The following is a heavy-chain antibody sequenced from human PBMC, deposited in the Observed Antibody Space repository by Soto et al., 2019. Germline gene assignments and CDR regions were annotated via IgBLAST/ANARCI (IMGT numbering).Heavy chain of an antibody. CDR1: GGSISSGGYY. D-gene: IGHD6-13*01. Sequence: QVQLQESGPGLVKPSQTLSLTCTVSGGSISSGGYYWSWIRQHPGKGLEWIGYIYYSGSTYYNPSLKCRVTISVDSSKNQFSLKLSSVTAADTAVYYCARDRGEGYSSSWRWVDDFDIWGQGTMVTVSS. V-gene: IGHV4-31*03. CDR2: IYYSGST. J-gene: IGHJ3*02. CDR3: ARDRGEGYSSSWRWVDDFDI.